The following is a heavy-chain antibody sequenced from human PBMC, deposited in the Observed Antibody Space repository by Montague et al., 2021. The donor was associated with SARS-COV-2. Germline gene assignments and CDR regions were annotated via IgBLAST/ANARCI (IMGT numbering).Heavy chain of an antibody. CDR3: ARREYSYGWGD. D-gene: IGHD5-18*01. V-gene: IGHV4-39*01. Sequence: SETLSLTCTVTGGPISGSSDYWGWIRQSPGKGLEWIASVDYSGNTYYIPSLKSRLTISVDTSKNQFSPKLNSVTAADTALYYCARREYSYGWGDWGQGTLVTVSS. CDR1: GGPISGSSDY. J-gene: IGHJ4*02. CDR2: VDYSGNT.